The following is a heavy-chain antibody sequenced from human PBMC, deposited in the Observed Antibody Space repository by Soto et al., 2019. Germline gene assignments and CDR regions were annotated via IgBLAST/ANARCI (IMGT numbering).Heavy chain of an antibody. CDR3: ARDRSSSWLNYYYYYYMDV. D-gene: IGHD6-13*01. V-gene: IGHV3-7*01. CDR2: IKQDGSEK. Sequence: GGSLRLSCAASGFTFSSYWMSWVRQAPGKGLEWVANIKQDGSEKYYVDSVKGRFTISRDNAKNSLYLQMNSLRAEDTAVYYCARDRSSSWLNYYYYYYMDVWGKGTTVTVSS. CDR1: GFTFSSYW. J-gene: IGHJ6*03.